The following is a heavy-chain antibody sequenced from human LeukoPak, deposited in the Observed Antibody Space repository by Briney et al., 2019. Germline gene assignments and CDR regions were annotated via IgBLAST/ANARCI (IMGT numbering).Heavy chain of an antibody. V-gene: IGHV4-59*01. D-gene: IGHD3-16*02. CDR2: FFYVGST. Sequence: SETLSLTCTVSGGSISPYYWSWIRQAPGKGLEWIGYFFYVGSTNYNPSLKSRVIISVDTSKNQISLRLSSVTAADTAVYYCARVSVHGYSDFWGQGTLVTVSS. CDR3: ARVSVHGYSDF. J-gene: IGHJ4*02. CDR1: GGSISPYY.